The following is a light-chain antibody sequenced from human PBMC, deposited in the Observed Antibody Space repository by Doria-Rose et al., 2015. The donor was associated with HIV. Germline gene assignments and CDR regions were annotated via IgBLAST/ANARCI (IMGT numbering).Light chain of an antibody. CDR3: QQYYDTPS. V-gene: IGKV4-1*01. CDR2: WAS. CDR1: QSLLYTSKNY. Sequence: DIQLTQSPKSLGMSLGERANLNCKSNQSLLYTSKNYLAWYQQKPGQPPKLLIYWASTRQSGVPARFRGSRSGTDFTLTFSSLEAEDVAVYHCQQYYDTPSFGPGTTVDIK. J-gene: IGKJ3*01.